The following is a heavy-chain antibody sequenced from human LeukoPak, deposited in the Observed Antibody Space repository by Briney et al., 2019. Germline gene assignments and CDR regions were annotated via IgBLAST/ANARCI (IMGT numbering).Heavy chain of an antibody. Sequence: PSETLSLTCSVSEGSMKSYHWSWIRQPAGEGLEWIGRIYTSGSTDYNPSLMSRVTMSVDTSKNQFSLKLRSMTAADTAVYYCARAETTVNVFDIWGQGTIVTVSS. CDR3: ARAETTVNVFDI. V-gene: IGHV4-4*07. CDR1: EGSMKSYH. CDR2: IYTSGST. J-gene: IGHJ3*02. D-gene: IGHD1/OR15-1a*01.